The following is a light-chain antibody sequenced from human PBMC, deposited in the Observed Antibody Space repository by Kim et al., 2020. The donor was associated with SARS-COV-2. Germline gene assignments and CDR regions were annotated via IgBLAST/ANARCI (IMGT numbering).Light chain of an antibody. CDR1: NIGSKN. CDR2: YDS. Sequence: APGKTARITCGGNNIGSKNVHWYQQKPGQAPVLVIYYDSDRPSGIPERFSGSNSGNTATLTISRVEAGDEADYYCRVWDSSSDHVVFGGGTQLTVL. J-gene: IGLJ2*01. CDR3: RVWDSSSDHVV. V-gene: IGLV3-21*04.